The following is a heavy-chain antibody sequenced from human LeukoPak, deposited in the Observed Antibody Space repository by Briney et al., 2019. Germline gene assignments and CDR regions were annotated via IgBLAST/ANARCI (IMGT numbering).Heavy chain of an antibody. D-gene: IGHD3-3*01. Sequence: GGSLRLSCAASGFTFSSYAMSWVRQAPGKGLERVSAISGSGGSTYYADSVKGRFTTSRDNSKNTLYLQMNSLRAEDTAVYYCAKRDNYDFWSAPYWGQGTLVTVSS. V-gene: IGHV3-23*01. CDR2: ISGSGGST. CDR1: GFTFSSYA. CDR3: AKRDNYDFWSAPY. J-gene: IGHJ4*02.